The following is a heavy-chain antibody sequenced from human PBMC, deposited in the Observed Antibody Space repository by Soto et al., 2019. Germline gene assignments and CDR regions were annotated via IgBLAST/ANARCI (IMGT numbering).Heavy chain of an antibody. CDR2: IYPGDSDT. CDR1: GYSFTSYW. V-gene: IGHV5-51*01. J-gene: IGHJ3*02. Sequence: ESLKISCKGSGYSFTSYWIGWVRQMPGKGLEWMGIIYPGDSDTRYSPSFQGQVTISADKSISTAYLQWSSLKASDTAMYYCARRMGLGMATSPAAFDIWGQGTMVTVSS. CDR3: ARRMGLGMATSPAAFDI. D-gene: IGHD5-12*01.